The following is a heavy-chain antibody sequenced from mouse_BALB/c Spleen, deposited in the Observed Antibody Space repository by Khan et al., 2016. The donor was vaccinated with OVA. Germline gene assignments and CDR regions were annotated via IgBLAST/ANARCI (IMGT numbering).Heavy chain of an antibody. D-gene: IGHD1-1*01. CDR2: ISYSGST. J-gene: IGHJ2*01. Sequence: EVQLQESGPGLLKPSQSLYLTCTATGYSITSDYVWNWIRQFPGNILEWMAYISYSGSTTYSPSFRSRISITRDTSKNPFFLQFNSVTTEDTATYSCASGRLLLRYPDYFDYGGKGTTLTVSS. CDR1: GYSITSDYV. V-gene: IGHV3-2*02. CDR3: ASGRLLLRYPDYFDY.